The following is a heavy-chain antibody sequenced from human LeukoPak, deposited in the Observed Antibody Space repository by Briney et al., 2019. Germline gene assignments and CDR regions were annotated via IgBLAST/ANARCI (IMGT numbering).Heavy chain of an antibody. CDR1: GYTFTSYY. J-gene: IGHJ5*02. V-gene: IGHV1-2*02. CDR3: ARFRGSGWYSFDL. D-gene: IGHD6-19*01. Sequence: GASVKVSCKASGYTFTSYYMHWVRQAPGQGLEWMGWINPTSFGTKYEQKFQGRVTMTRDTSISTDYMELSDLRSDDTAAYYCARFRGSGWYSFDLWGQGTLVTVSS. CDR2: INPTSFGT.